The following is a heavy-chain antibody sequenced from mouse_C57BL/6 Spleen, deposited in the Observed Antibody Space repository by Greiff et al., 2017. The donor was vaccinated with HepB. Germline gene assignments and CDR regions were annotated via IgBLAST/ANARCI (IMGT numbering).Heavy chain of an antibody. CDR3: ARSGDGDYFDY. Sequence: QVQLQQPGAELVRPGSSVKLSCKASGYTFTSYWMHWVKQRPIQGLEWIGNINPSDSETHYNQKFKDKATLTVAKSSSTAYMQLSSLTSEDSAVYYCARSGDGDYFDYWGQGTTLTVSS. CDR2: INPSDSET. CDR1: GYTFTSYW. J-gene: IGHJ2*01. D-gene: IGHD3-1*01. V-gene: IGHV1-52*01.